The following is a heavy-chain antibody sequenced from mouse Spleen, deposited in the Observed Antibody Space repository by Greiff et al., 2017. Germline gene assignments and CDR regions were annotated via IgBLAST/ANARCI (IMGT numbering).Heavy chain of an antibody. Sequence: VQLQQSGPELVKPGASVKISCKASGYTFTDYYIYWVKQRPGQGLEWIGWIYPGNDDTRYNERFKTKATLTVDTSSSSAYMQLRSLTSEDSAVYFCARRMGLGYFDYWGQGTTLTVSS. D-gene: IGHD4-1*01. CDR2: IYPGNDDT. CDR1: GYTFTDYY. CDR3: ARRMGLGYFDY. J-gene: IGHJ2*01. V-gene: IGHV1-84*01.